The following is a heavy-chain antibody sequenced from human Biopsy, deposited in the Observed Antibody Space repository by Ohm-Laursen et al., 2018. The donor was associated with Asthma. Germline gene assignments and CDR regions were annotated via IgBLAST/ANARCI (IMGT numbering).Heavy chain of an antibody. CDR1: GGSITSYY. J-gene: IGHJ4*02. Sequence: GTLSLTCTVSGGSITSYYWSWIRQPPGKALEWLGYIYHSGTTNYNPSLKSRVTISVDTSKNQFSLKLTSVTAADTAVYYCARTSQRATVVHFDYWGQGTLVTVSS. CDR2: IYHSGTT. D-gene: IGHD4-23*01. V-gene: IGHV4-59*01. CDR3: ARTSQRATVVHFDY.